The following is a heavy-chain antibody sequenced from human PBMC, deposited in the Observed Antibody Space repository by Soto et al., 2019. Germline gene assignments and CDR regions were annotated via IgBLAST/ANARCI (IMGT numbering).Heavy chain of an antibody. CDR3: ARGSESFDL. Sequence: QVLLMQSGPEVKKPGASVKVSCKASGYTFNNYGISWVRQVPGQGLEWMGWISGYNGNTNYAQKIQGRVTVTRDTSTATAYMALRSLRSDDTAIYYCARGSESFDLWGQGTLVTVSS. CDR2: ISGYNGNT. CDR1: GYTFNNYG. D-gene: IGHD1-26*01. J-gene: IGHJ4*02. V-gene: IGHV1-18*01.